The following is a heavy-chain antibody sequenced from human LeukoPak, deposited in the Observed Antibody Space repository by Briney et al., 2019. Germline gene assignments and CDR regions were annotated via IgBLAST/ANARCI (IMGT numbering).Heavy chain of an antibody. CDR2: IYYSGGT. CDR3: ARVEEWLRLDY. J-gene: IGHJ4*02. CDR1: GGSISSYY. Sequence: TSETLSLTCTVSGGSISSYYWSWIRQPPGKGLEWIGYIYYSGGTNYNPSLKSRVTISVDTSKNQFSLKLSSVTAADTAVYYCARVEEWLRLDYWGQGTLVTVSS. D-gene: IGHD5-12*01. V-gene: IGHV4-59*01.